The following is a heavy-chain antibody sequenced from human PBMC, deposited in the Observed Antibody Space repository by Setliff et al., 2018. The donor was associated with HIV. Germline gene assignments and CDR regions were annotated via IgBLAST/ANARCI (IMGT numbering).Heavy chain of an antibody. V-gene: IGHV1-69*10. Sequence: SVKVSCKASGDTFSSYAISWVRQAPGQGLEWMGGIIPILGIANYAQKFQDRVTITADKSTDTAYTELSSLRSEDTAVYYCARAQYQLLEPPTYNWFDPWGQGTLVTVSS. J-gene: IGHJ5*02. D-gene: IGHD2-2*01. CDR2: IIPILGIA. CDR3: ARAQYQLLEPPTYNWFDP. CDR1: GDTFSSYA.